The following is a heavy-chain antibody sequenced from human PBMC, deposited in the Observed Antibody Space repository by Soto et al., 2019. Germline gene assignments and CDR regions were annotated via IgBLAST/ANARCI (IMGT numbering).Heavy chain of an antibody. CDR1: GFTFSSYD. D-gene: IGHD1-7*01. V-gene: IGHV3-23*01. J-gene: IGHJ5*02. CDR3: AKDKLGTTWFDP. Sequence: GGSLRLSCAASGFTFSSYDMSWVRQAPGKGLEWVSAISGSGGSTYYADSVKGRFPISRDNSKNTLYLQMNSLRAEDTAVYYCAKDKLGTTWFDPWGQGTLVTVSS. CDR2: ISGSGGST.